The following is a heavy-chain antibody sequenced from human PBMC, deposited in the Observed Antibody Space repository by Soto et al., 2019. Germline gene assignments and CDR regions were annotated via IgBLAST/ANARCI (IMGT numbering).Heavy chain of an antibody. V-gene: IGHV3-23*01. D-gene: IGHD5-18*01. CDR2: ISATEGIT. Sequence: EVQLLQSGGGLVQPGGSLRLSCAASGFTVSGQSMTWVRQAPGKGLEWISGISATEGITFYADSVRGRFTISRDKSKNTIYLQMSSLTVEDTATYYCSRWSGYGDLWAHGTPVTVSA. CDR1: GFTVSGQS. J-gene: IGHJ4*01. CDR3: SRWSGYGDL.